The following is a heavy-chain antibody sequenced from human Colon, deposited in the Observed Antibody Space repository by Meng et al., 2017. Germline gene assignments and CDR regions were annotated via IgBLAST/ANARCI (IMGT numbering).Heavy chain of an antibody. CDR3: ATNLAKVAGYYYYAMDV. CDR1: GYSISSVNW. V-gene: IGHV4-4*02. J-gene: IGHJ6*02. CDR2: IYHGGST. D-gene: IGHD3-3*02. Sequence: QVQLQESGPGLMKPSGTLSLTCTISGYSISSVNWWTWVRQPPGKGLEWIGEIYHGGSTNYNPSLKSRVTISVDKSKNQFSLNLSSVTAADTAVYYCATNLAKVAGYYYYAMDVWGQGTTVTVSS.